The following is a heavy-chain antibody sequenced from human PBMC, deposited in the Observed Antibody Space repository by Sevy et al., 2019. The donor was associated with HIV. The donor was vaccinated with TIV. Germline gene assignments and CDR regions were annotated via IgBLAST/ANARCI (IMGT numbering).Heavy chain of an antibody. D-gene: IGHD2-21*01. CDR1: GGSVSSGNNN. CDR3: ARRVGFAGGIAVNAVDI. CDR2: IHYSGST. V-gene: IGHV4-61*01. Sequence: SETLSLTCTVSGGSVSSGNNNWDWLRPPPGKGLEWIGYIHYSGSTNANPSLKSRVTISTDTPKKQFPLKRTSVTAADTAVDDCARRVGFAGGIAVNAVDIWGQGTMVTVSS. J-gene: IGHJ3*02.